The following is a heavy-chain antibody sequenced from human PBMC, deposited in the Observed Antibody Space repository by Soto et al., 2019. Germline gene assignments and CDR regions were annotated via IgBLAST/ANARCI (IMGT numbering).Heavy chain of an antibody. V-gene: IGHV1-46*01. J-gene: IGHJ3*02. CDR2: INPSGGST. CDR3: ARXPITMIVVVQDGDAFDI. D-gene: IGHD3-22*01. CDR1: GYTFTSYY. Sequence: ASVKVSCKASGYTFTSYYMHWVRQAPGQGLEWMGIINPSGGSTSYAQKFQGRVTMTRDTSTSTVYMELSSLRSEDTAVYYCARXPITMIVVVQDGDAFDIWGQGTMVTVSS.